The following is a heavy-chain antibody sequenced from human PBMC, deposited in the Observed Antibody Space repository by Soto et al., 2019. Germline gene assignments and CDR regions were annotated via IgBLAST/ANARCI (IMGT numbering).Heavy chain of an antibody. J-gene: IGHJ6*02. D-gene: IGHD5-12*01. CDR3: ARVRRAGYTGYALEV. CDR2: IKEDGYET. CDR1: GFTFSSCW. V-gene: IGHV3-7*05. Sequence: GGSLRLSCAASGFTFSSCWMTWVRQAPGKGLGWVADIKEDGYETSYVESVKGRFTISRDNVKNSLYLQMTSLRAEDTAVYYCARVRRAGYTGYALEVWGPGTTVTVSS.